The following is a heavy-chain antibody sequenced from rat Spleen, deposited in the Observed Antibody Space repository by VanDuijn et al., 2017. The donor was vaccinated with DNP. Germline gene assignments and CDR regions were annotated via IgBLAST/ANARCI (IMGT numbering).Heavy chain of an antibody. CDR1: GFTLSSSD. J-gene: IGHJ2*01. V-gene: IGHV5-27*01. CDR2: ISASGGST. Sequence: EVQLVESGGGLVQPGRSLKLSCAASGFTLSSSDMAWVRQTPTMGLEWVASISASGGSTSYRDSVKGRFTISRDNAKSTLYLQMDSLRSEDTAAYYCTTDFERGYWGQGVMVTVSS. CDR3: TTDFERGY. D-gene: IGHD1-11*01.